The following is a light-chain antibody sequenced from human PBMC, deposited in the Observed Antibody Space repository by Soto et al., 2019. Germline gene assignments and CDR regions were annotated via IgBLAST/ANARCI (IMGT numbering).Light chain of an antibody. CDR3: QHYNTWPLN. J-gene: IGKJ4*01. Sequence: EVVMTQSPATLSVSPGERVTLSCRASQSVRSNLAWYQQVPGQVPRLLIYDTSTRAAGIPARFSGSGSDTEFALTISSLQSEDFAVYYCQHYNTWPLNCGGGTKGDIK. V-gene: IGKV3-15*01. CDR2: DTS. CDR1: QSVRSN.